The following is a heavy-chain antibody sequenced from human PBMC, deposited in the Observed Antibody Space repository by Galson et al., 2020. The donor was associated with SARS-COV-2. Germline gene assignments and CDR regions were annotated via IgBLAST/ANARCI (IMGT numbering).Heavy chain of an antibody. CDR2: IYYSGST. Sequence: SETLSLTCTVSGGSISSYYWSWIRQPPGKGLEWIGYIYYSGSTNYNPTLKSRVTISVDTSKNQFSLKLSSVTAADTAVDYCASAQMGGIDYGGQGTLVTVSS. CDR1: GGSISSYY. CDR3: ASAQMGGIDY. V-gene: IGHV4-59*01. J-gene: IGHJ4*02.